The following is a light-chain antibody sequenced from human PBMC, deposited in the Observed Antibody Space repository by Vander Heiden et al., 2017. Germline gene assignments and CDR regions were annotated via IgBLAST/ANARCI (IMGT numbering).Light chain of an antibody. CDR1: PSLMNSDGETY. V-gene: IGKV2D-29*02. J-gene: IGKJ1*01. CDR2: EVA. CDR3: KQTLQIPWT. Sequence: VMTQTQLSLSVTPGQPASISCKSSPSLMNSDGETYLYWYLQKPGQSPQLLIYEVANRFAGVPDRFSGSGSGTHFTLKISRVDAEDVGVYYCKQTLQIPWTFGQGTKVEIK.